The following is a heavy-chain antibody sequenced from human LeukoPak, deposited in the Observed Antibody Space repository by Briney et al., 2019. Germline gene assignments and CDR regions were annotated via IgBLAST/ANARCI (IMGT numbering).Heavy chain of an antibody. D-gene: IGHD6-25*01. CDR3: SGGPRGGAFDI. J-gene: IGHJ3*02. CDR2: ISSSGSTI. Sequence: PGGSLRLSCAASGSTFSSYWMSWVRQVPGKGLEWVSYISSSGSTIYYADSVKGRFTISRDNAKNSLYLQMNSLRAEDTAVYYCSGGPRGGAFDIWGQGTMVTVSS. V-gene: IGHV3-48*03. CDR1: GSTFSSYW.